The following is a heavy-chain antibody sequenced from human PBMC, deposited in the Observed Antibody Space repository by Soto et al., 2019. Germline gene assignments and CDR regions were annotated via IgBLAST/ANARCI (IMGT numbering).Heavy chain of an antibody. CDR3: ARDPARGYSGYGPFDY. D-gene: IGHD5-12*01. Sequence: PGGSLRLSCAASGFTFSSYGMHWVRQAPGKGLEWVAVIWYDGSNKYYADSVKGRFTISRDNSKNTLYLQMNSLRAEDTAVYYCARDPARGYSGYGPFDYWGQGTLVTSPQ. J-gene: IGHJ4*02. CDR2: IWYDGSNK. CDR1: GFTFSSYG. V-gene: IGHV3-33*01.